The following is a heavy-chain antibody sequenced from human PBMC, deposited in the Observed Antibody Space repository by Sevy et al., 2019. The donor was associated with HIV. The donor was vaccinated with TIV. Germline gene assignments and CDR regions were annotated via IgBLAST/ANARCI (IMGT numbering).Heavy chain of an antibody. CDR1: GFTFSSYA. J-gene: IGHJ3*02. CDR3: VKDPYRTSPWYSSSYDPFDI. Sequence: GGSLRLSCSASGFTFSSYAMHWVRQAPGKGLEYVSPISSNGGSTYYADSVKGRFTISRDNSKNTLYLQMSRLRAEDTAVYYCVKDPYRTSPWYSSSYDPFDIWGQGTMVTVSS. CDR2: ISSNGGST. V-gene: IGHV3-64D*06. D-gene: IGHD6-13*01.